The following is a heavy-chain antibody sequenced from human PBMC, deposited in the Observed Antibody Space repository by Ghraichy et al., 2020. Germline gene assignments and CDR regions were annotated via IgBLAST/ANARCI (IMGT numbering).Heavy chain of an antibody. CDR2: INPNSGGT. J-gene: IGHJ6*02. CDR1: GYTFTGYY. V-gene: IGHV1-2*02. CDR3: ARDLSVVVVAATLEYYYGMDV. D-gene: IGHD2-15*01. Sequence: ASVKVSCKASGYTFTGYYMHWVRQAPGQGLEWMGWINPNSGGTNYAQKFQGRVTMTRDTSISTAYMELSRLRSDDTAVYYCARDLSVVVVAATLEYYYGMDVWGQGTTVTVSS.